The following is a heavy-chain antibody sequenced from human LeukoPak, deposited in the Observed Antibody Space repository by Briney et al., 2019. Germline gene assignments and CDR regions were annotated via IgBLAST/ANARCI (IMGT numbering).Heavy chain of an antibody. Sequence: GASVKVSCKASGYTFTSYYMHWVRQAPGQGLEWMGIINPSGGSTSYAQKFQGRVTMTRDTSTSTVYMELSSLRSEDTAVYYCARDSYCGGDCYDFDYWGQGTLVTVSS. CDR2: INPSGGST. J-gene: IGHJ4*02. V-gene: IGHV1-46*01. CDR1: GYTFTSYY. CDR3: ARDSYCGGDCYDFDY. D-gene: IGHD2-21*01.